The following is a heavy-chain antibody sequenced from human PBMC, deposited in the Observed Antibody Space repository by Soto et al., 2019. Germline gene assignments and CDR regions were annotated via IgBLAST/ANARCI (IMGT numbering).Heavy chain of an antibody. CDR3: AREGRYGDYFGY. J-gene: IGHJ4*02. Sequence: QVQLVESGGGVVQPGRSLRLTCAASGFTLSSYAMHWVRQAPGKGLEWVAVISYDGSNKYYADSVKGRFTISRDNSKNTLYLQMNSLRAEDTAVYYCAREGRYGDYFGYWGQGTLVTVSS. CDR2: ISYDGSNK. CDR1: GFTLSSYA. V-gene: IGHV3-30-3*01. D-gene: IGHD4-17*01.